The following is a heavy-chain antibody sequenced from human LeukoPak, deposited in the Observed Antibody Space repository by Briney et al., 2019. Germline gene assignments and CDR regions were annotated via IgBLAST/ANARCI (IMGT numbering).Heavy chain of an antibody. CDR3: ARDSSSTQQLWFVY. CDR2: ISSSSHYI. Sequence: GGSLRLSCAASGFTFSSYTMNWVRQAPGKGLEWVSYISSSSHYIYYADSVKGRFTISRDNAKNSLYLQMNSLRAEDTAVCYCARDSSSTQQLWFVYWGQGTLVTVSS. D-gene: IGHD5-18*01. V-gene: IGHV3-21*01. CDR1: GFTFSSYT. J-gene: IGHJ4*02.